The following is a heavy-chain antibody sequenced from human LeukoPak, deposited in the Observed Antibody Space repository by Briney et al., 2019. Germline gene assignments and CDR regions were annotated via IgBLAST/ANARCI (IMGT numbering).Heavy chain of an antibody. CDR1: GFTFSTYA. Sequence: GGSLRLSCAASGFTFSTYAMTWVRLAPGKGLGWVSGITGSGGSTYYADSVKGRFTISRDNSKNTLYLQMNSLRAEDTAIYYCAKDWGYWGQGTLVTVSS. CDR3: AKDWGY. J-gene: IGHJ4*02. D-gene: IGHD2-15*01. CDR2: ITGSGGST. V-gene: IGHV3-23*01.